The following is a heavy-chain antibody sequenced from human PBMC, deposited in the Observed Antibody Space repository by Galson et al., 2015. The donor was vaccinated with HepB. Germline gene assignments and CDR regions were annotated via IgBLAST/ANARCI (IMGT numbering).Heavy chain of an antibody. D-gene: IGHD3-10*01. J-gene: IGHJ5*02. CDR1: GGTFSSYT. CDR2: IIPILGIA. CDR3: AAYRFGELGWFDP. V-gene: IGHV1-69*02. Sequence: SVKVSCKASGGTFSSYTISWVRQAPGQGLEWMGRIIPILGIANYAQKFQGRVTITADKSTSTAYMELSSLRSEDTAVYYCAAYRFGELGWFDPWGQGTLVTVSS.